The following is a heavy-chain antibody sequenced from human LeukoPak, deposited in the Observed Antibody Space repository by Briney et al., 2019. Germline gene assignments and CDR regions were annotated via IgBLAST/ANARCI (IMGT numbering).Heavy chain of an antibody. CDR2: ISAYNGNT. D-gene: IGHD3-22*01. CDR3: ARVRYYYDSSGYYYGTPVDY. V-gene: IGHV1-18*01. Sequence: GASVKVSCKASGYTFTSYGISWVRQAPGQGLEWMGWISAYNGNTNYAQKLQGRVTMTTDTSTSTAYMELRSLRSDNTAVYYCARVRYYYDSSGYYYGTPVDYWGQGTLVTVSS. J-gene: IGHJ4*02. CDR1: GYTFTSYG.